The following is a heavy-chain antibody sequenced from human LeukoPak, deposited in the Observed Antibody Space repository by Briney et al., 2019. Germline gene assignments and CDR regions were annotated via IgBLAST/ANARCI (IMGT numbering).Heavy chain of an antibody. V-gene: IGHV3-23*01. CDR2: IFGIGGSA. J-gene: IGHJ4*02. D-gene: IGHD2-15*01. CDR1: GFTFNNYA. Sequence: GGSLRLSCAASGFTFNNYAMYWVRQAPGKGLEWVSGIFGIGGSAHYADSVKGRFTISRDNSKNTVYLQLDSLRVEDTAVYYCGKTTVGYSSGRYPGWPVDYWGQGTLVTVSS. CDR3: GKTTVGYSSGRYPGWPVDY.